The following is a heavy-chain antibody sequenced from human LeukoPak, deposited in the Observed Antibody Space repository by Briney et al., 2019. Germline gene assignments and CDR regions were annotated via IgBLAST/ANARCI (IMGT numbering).Heavy chain of an antibody. CDR1: GFTFSSYW. Sequence: GGSLRLSCAASGFTFSSYWMHWVRQAPGKGLVWVSRINSDGSSTSYADSVKGRFTISRDNAKNTLYLQMNSLRAEDTAVYYCARAEEDFWAPYYYYMDVWGKGTTVTVS. CDR2: INSDGSST. J-gene: IGHJ6*03. V-gene: IGHV3-74*01. D-gene: IGHD3-3*01. CDR3: ARAEEDFWAPYYYYMDV.